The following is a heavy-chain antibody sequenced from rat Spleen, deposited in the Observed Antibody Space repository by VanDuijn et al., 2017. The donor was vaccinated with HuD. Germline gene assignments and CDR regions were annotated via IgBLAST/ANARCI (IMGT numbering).Heavy chain of an antibody. Sequence: EVQLVESGGGLVQPGRSMKLSCAASGFTFSEFYMAWVRQAPKKGLEWVATISYDGSSTYYRDSVKGRFTISRDNAKSTLYLQMDSLRSEDTATYYCARHNSGYGVMDAWGQGASVTVSS. CDR3: ARHNSGYGVMDA. CDR1: GFTFSEFY. D-gene: IGHD4-3*01. V-gene: IGHV5-7*01. CDR2: ISYDGSST. J-gene: IGHJ4*01.